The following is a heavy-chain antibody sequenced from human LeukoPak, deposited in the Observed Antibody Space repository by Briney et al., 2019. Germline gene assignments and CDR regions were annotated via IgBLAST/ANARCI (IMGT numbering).Heavy chain of an antibody. Sequence: SETLSLTSTVSGDSTSNINYYWGWIRQPPGKGLEWIGSIYYSGSTYYNPSLKSRVTISVDTSKNQFSLKLSSVTAADTAVYYCASQRNDYYDSSGHDYWGQGTLVTVSS. CDR2: IYYSGST. CDR3: ASQRNDYYDSSGHDY. D-gene: IGHD3-22*01. CDR1: GDSTSNINYY. V-gene: IGHV4-39*01. J-gene: IGHJ4*02.